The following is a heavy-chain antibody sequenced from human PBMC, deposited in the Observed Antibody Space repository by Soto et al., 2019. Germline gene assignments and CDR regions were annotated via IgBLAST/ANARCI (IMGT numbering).Heavy chain of an antibody. CDR2: ISYNXXSF. CDR3: XRAESGYHSPDQ. J-gene: IGHJ4*02. Sequence: EVQLVESGGDLVQPGRSLRLSCVGSGFSFDDYAMHWVRQAPGRGLEWVSGISYNXXSFTYXASVRXXXTIXRDXXXXXXXXXXXXXXXXXXXXXXXXRAESGYHSPDQWGQGTLVTVSS. D-gene: IGHD5-12*01. CDR1: GFSFDDYA. V-gene: IGHV3-9*01.